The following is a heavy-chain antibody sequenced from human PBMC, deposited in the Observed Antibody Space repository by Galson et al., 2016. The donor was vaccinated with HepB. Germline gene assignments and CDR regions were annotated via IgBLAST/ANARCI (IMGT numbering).Heavy chain of an antibody. V-gene: IGHV4-39*01. J-gene: IGHJ4*02. D-gene: IGHD3-22*01. CDR1: GGSITTSSGDYH. CDR3: ARHSGYSPFDY. Sequence: SETLSLTCTVSGGSITTSSGDYHWGWLRQPPGKGLEWLGNIHHNGITYYNPSLRSRVTISRDTSKNQFSLRLSSVTAADTAVFYCARHSGYSPFDYWSQGTLVAVPS. CDR2: IHHNGIT.